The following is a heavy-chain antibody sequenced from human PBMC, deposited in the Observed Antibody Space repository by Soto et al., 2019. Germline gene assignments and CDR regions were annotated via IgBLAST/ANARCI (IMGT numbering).Heavy chain of an antibody. CDR2: VSAGGGNT. V-gene: IGHV3-23*01. D-gene: IGHD6-19*01. CDR3: AQSSSGWSKFDY. Sequence: EVQLLESGGGLVQPGGSLRLSCAASGFTFSSYAMSWVRQAPGKGLEWVSAVSAGGGNTYYADSVKGRFTISRDNSNNTLYLQMNSLRAEDTAVYYCAQSSSGWSKFDYWGQGTLVTVSS. J-gene: IGHJ4*02. CDR1: GFTFSSYA.